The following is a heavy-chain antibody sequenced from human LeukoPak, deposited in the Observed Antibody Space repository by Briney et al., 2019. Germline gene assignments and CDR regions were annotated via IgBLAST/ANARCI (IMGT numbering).Heavy chain of an antibody. CDR2: IYHSGST. V-gene: IGHV4-38-2*02. Sequence: SETLSLTCTVSGYSISSGYYRGWIRQPPGKGLEWIGSIYHSGSTYYNPSLKSRVTISVDTSKNQFSLKLSSVTAADTAVYYCARDLGMITFGGAHFDYWGQGTLVTVSS. J-gene: IGHJ4*02. CDR1: GYSISSGYY. D-gene: IGHD3-16*01. CDR3: ARDLGMITFGGAHFDY.